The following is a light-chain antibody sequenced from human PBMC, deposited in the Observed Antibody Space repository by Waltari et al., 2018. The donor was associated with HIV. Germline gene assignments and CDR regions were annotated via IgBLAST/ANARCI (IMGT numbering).Light chain of an antibody. CDR3: QQRRNWPLT. CDR1: ENINNY. V-gene: IGKV3-11*01. CDR2: DPS. Sequence: EIVLTQSPATLSLSPGERATLSCTASENINNYLAWYQQKPGQPPRLVLYDPSNRAPGVPDRFSGGGSETHFALTISSLEPEDFAVYYCQQRRNWPLTFGGGTKVEMK. J-gene: IGKJ4*01.